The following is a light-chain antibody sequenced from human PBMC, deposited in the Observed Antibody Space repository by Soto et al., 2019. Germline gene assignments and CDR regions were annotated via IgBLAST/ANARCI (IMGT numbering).Light chain of an antibody. V-gene: IGKV1-5*01. CDR2: DAS. J-gene: IGKJ4*01. CDR3: QQYNSYPLT. CDR1: QSISSW. Sequence: RVTQSPSSVSASVGDRVTITCRASQSISSWLAWYQQKPGKAPKLLIYDASSLESGVPSRFSGSGSGTEFTLTISSLQPDDFATYYCQQYNSYPLTFGGGTKVDIK.